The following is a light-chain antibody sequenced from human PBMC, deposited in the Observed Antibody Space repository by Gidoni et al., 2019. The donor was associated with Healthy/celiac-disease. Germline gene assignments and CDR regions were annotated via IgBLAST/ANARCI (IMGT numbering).Light chain of an antibody. J-gene: IGKJ4*01. CDR1: QSVSSY. Sequence: EIALTQSPATLSLSPGERATLSCRASQSVSSYLAWYQQKPGQAPRLLIYDASNRATGIPARFSGSGSGTDFTLTISSLEPEDFAVYYCQQRSNWPPKLTFGGGTKVEIK. V-gene: IGKV3-11*01. CDR2: DAS. CDR3: QQRSNWPPKLT.